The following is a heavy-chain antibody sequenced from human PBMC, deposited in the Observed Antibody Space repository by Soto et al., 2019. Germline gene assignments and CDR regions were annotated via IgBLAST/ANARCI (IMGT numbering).Heavy chain of an antibody. CDR3: AKDQVNDYGDPDAFDI. CDR1: GFTFSDFW. V-gene: IGHV3-7*05. D-gene: IGHD4-17*01. J-gene: IGHJ3*02. CDR2: IKGGGSNK. Sequence: PGGSLRLSCAASGFTFSDFWMSWVRQAPGKGLEWVSNIKGGGSNKYYVDSVKGRFTISRDNSKNTLYLQMNSLRAEDTAVYYCAKDQVNDYGDPDAFDIWGQGTMVTVSS.